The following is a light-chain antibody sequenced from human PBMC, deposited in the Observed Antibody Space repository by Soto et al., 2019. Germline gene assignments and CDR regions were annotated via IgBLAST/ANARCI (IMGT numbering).Light chain of an antibody. CDR3: SSFTSSRTLV. J-gene: IGLJ3*02. Sequence: QSALTQPASVSVSPGQSITISCTGTSSDVGAYNYVSWYQQHPDKAPKLMIYDVSNRPSGISNRFSGSKSGNTASLTISGLQAEDEADYYCSSFTSSRTLVFGGGTKLTVL. V-gene: IGLV2-14*01. CDR2: DVS. CDR1: SSDVGAYNY.